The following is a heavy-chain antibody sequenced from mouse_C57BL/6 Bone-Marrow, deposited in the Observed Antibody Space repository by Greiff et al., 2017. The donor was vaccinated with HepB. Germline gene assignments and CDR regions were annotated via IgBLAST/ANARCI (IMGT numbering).Heavy chain of an antibody. V-gene: IGHV2-6*01. CDR3: ASRNWDEGYFDY. CDR1: GFSLTSYG. CDR2: IWGVGST. J-gene: IGHJ2*01. Sequence: VMLVESGPGLVAPSQSLSITCTVSGFSLTSYGVDWVRQSPGKGLEWLGVIWGVGSTNYNSALKSRLSISKDNSKSQVFLKMNSLQTDDTAMYYCASRNWDEGYFDYWGQGTTLTVSS. D-gene: IGHD4-1*02.